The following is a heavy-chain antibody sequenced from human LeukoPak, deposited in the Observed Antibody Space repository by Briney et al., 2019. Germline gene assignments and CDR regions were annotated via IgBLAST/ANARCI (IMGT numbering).Heavy chain of an antibody. CDR2: ISYDGSNK. J-gene: IGHJ6*03. CDR3: ARDPGEFCSGRRCFSWGFYYYYMDV. Sequence: GRSLRLSCAASGFTFSSYGMHWVRQAPGKGLEWVAVISYDGSNKYYADSVKGRFTISRDNSKNTLYLQMDSLRAEDTAVYYCARDPGEFCSGRRCFSWGFYYYYMDVWGKGTTVTVSS. CDR1: GFTFSSYG. D-gene: IGHD2-15*01. V-gene: IGHV3-30*03.